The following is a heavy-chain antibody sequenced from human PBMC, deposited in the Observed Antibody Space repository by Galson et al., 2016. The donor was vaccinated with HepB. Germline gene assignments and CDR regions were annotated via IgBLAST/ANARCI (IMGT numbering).Heavy chain of an antibody. J-gene: IGHJ4*02. CDR3: ARLINSGSFSPWDYFDY. CDR1: GFSLSTSGMC. V-gene: IGHV2-70*13. Sequence: PALVKPTQTLTLTCTLSGFSLSTSGMCVSWIRQPPGKALEWLALIDWDDDKYYSTSLQTRLTISKDTSKNQVVLTMTNMDPVDTATYYCARLINSGSFSPWDYFDYWGQGALVTVSS. CDR2: IDWDDDK. D-gene: IGHD1-26*01.